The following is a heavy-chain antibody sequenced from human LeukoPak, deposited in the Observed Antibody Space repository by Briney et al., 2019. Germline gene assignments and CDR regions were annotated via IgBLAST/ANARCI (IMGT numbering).Heavy chain of an antibody. D-gene: IGHD3-10*01. CDR3: ARGKTAVVRGVILTLLDFDY. CDR2: ISAYNGNT. CDR1: GYTFTSYG. Sequence: ASVKVSCKASGYTFTSYGISWVRQAPGQGLEWMGWISAYNGNTNYAQKLQGRVTMTTDTSTSTVYMELSSLRSEDTAVYYCARGKTAVVRGVILTLLDFDYWGQGTLVTVSS. V-gene: IGHV1-18*01. J-gene: IGHJ4*02.